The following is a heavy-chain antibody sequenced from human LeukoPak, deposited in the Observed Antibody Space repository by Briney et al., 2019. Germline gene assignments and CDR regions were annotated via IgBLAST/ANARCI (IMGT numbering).Heavy chain of an antibody. CDR1: GGSISSYY. CDR2: IYTSGST. V-gene: IGHV4-4*09. J-gene: IGHJ4*02. CDR3: ARTYYYDSSGYYYGGGYFDY. Sequence: SETQSLTCTVSGGSISSYYWSWIRQPPGKGLEWIGYIYTSGSTNYNPSLKSRVTISADTSKNQFPLKLSSVTAADTAVYYCARTYYYDSSGYYYGGGYFDYWGQGTLVTVSS. D-gene: IGHD3-22*01.